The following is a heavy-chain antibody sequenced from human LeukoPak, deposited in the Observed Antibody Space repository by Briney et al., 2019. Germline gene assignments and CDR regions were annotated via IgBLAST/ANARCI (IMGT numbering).Heavy chain of an antibody. CDR1: GFTFSSYW. V-gene: IGHV3-7*01. CDR3: ARNTNYDFWSGYDY. D-gene: IGHD3-3*01. CDR2: IKQDGSEK. J-gene: IGHJ4*02. Sequence: RGSLRLSCAASGFTFSSYWTSWVRPAPGKGLEWGANIKQDGSEKYYVDSVKGRFTISRDNAKNSLYLQMNSLRAEDTAVYYCARNTNYDFWSGYDYWGQGTLVTVSS.